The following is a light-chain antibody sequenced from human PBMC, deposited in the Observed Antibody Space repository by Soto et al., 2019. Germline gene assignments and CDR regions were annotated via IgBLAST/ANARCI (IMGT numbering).Light chain of an antibody. Sequence: EIVLTQSPDTLSLSPGERVTLSCRASQNIYINSLAWYQQRPGQAPRLLIYGGATTATAVPARFSRSGSGTDFALTISRLEPEDVAVYYCQQYGAPPLTFGPGTKVD. J-gene: IGKJ3*01. CDR2: GGA. CDR3: QQYGAPPLT. CDR1: QNIYINS. V-gene: IGKV3-20*01.